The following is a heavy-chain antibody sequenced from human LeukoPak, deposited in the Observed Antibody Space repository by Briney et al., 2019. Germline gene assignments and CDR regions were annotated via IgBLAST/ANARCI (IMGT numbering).Heavy chain of an antibody. J-gene: IGHJ5*02. D-gene: IGHD5-12*01. CDR1: GGSISSYY. V-gene: IGHV4-4*07. CDR3: ARGLAAAYDYNWFDP. Sequence: PSETLSLTCTVSGGSISSYYWSWIRQPAGKGLEWIGRIYASGSTRYNPSLKGRVTMSVDTSKNQFSLKLTSVTAADTAVYFCARGLAAAYDYNWFDPWGQGTLVSVSS. CDR2: IYASGST.